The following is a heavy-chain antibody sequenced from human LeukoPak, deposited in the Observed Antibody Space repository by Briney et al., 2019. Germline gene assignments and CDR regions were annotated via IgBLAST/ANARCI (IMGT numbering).Heavy chain of an antibody. CDR1: GGSISSYY. CDR2: IYSTGST. V-gene: IGHV4-4*07. J-gene: IGHJ4*02. CDR3: ARQIASAGTAGFDF. D-gene: IGHD6-13*01. Sequence: WETLSLTCTVSGGSISSYYWSWIRQPAGKGLEWIGRIYSTGSTNYNPSLKSRVTMSVDTSKNQFSLRLRSVTAADTAVYYCARQIASAGTAGFDFWGQGALVTVSS.